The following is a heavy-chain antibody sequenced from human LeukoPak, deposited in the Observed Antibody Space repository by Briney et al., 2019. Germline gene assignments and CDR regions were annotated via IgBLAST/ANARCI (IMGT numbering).Heavy chain of an antibody. CDR2: IWYDGSNK. CDR1: GFTFSSYG. V-gene: IGHV3-33*03. J-gene: IGHJ6*03. Sequence: PGGSLRLSCAASGFTFSSYGMHWVRQAPGKGLEWVAVIWYDGSNKYYADSVKGRFIISRDNANNTLYLQMNGLRDEDTGVYYALAGYYYYYMDVWGKGTTVTVSS. D-gene: IGHD6-13*01. CDR3: LAGYYYYYMDV.